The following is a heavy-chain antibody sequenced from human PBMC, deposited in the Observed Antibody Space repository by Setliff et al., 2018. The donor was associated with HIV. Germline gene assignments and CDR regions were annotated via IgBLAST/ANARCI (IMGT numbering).Heavy chain of an antibody. V-gene: IGHV3-11*01. CDR2: IMSSGSTI. Sequence: GGSLRLSCTASGFIFSDFYMSWIRQAPGKGLEWISDIMSSGSTIYYADSVKGRFTISRDNAKNSLYLQMNSLRAEDTAVYYCAKKKGSGWNYYYYMDVWGKGTTVTVSS. D-gene: IGHD6-19*01. J-gene: IGHJ6*03. CDR1: GFIFSDFY. CDR3: AKKKGSGWNYYYYMDV.